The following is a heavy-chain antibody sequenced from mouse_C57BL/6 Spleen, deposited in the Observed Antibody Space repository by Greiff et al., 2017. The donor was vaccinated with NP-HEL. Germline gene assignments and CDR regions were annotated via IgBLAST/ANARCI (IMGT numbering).Heavy chain of an antibody. CDR3: ARGDGPYYFDY. V-gene: IGHV1-66*01. D-gene: IGHD1-1*01. CDR1: GYSFTSYY. CDR2: IYPGSGNT. Sequence: VQLQQSGPELVKPGASVKISCKASGYSFTSYYIHWVKQRPGQGLEWIGWIYPGSGNTKYNEKFKGKATLTADTSSSTAYMQLSSLTSEDSAVYYCARGDGPYYFDYWGQGTTLTVSS. J-gene: IGHJ2*01.